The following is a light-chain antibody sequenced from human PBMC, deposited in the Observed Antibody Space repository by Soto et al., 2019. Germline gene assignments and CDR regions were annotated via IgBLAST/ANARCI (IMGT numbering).Light chain of an antibody. J-gene: IGLJ3*02. V-gene: IGLV4-60*03. CDR1: SGHSGYI. CDR3: ETWDSYTWV. Sequence: QSVLTQSSSASASLGSSVKLTCTLSSGHSGYIIAWHQQQPGKAPRYLMKLGGSGDYSKGSGVPDRFSGSSSGADRYLTISNLQSEDEADYYCETWDSYTWVFGGGTKLTVL. CDR2: LGGSGDY.